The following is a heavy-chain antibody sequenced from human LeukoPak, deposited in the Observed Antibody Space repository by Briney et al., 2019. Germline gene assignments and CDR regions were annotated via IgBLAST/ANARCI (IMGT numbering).Heavy chain of an antibody. CDR3: ARDNSVGDIAWWFDP. CDR1: GYTFTSHY. CDR2: INPSGSST. J-gene: IGHJ5*02. D-gene: IGHD3-16*02. Sequence: ASVKVSCKASGYTFTSHYMHWVRQAPGQGLEGMGLINPSGSSTLYAQKFQGRVIMTRDMSTTTDYMELSSLRSEDTAVYYCARDNSVGDIAWWFDPWGQGTLVTVSS. V-gene: IGHV1-46*01.